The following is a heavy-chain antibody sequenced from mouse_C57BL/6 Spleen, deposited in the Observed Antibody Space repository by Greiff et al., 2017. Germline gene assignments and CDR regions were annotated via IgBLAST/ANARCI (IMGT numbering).Heavy chain of an antibody. CDR3: AKNALATGTSYFDY. Sequence: QVQLQQSGPGLVQPSQSLSITCTVSGFSFTSYGVHWVRQSPGKGLEWLGVIWRGGSTDYNAAFMSRLSITKDNSKSQVFFKMNSLQADDTAIYYCAKNALATGTSYFDYWGQGTTLTVSS. J-gene: IGHJ2*01. CDR2: IWRGGST. D-gene: IGHD4-1*02. CDR1: GFSFTSYG. V-gene: IGHV2-5*01.